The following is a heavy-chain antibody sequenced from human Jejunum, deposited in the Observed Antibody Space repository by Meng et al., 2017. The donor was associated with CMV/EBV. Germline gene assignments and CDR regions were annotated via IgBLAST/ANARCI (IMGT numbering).Heavy chain of an antibody. J-gene: IGHJ4*02. CDR1: GFSPSTSGEG. V-gene: IGHV2-5*02. CDR2: IYRGDDK. CDR3: AHFVGGYYPSRPDY. Sequence: ALKVSGPTLVKPTKPLTLNCSFSGFSPSTSGEGVGWIRQPPGKALEWLALIYRGDDKRYSPSLNSRLTIAKDTSKNEVVLTLTNMGPIDTGTYYCAHFVGGYYPSRPDYWGQGTLVTVFS. D-gene: IGHD1-26*01.